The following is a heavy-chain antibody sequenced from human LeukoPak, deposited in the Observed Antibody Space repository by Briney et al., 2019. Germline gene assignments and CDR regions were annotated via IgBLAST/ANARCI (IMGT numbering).Heavy chain of an antibody. CDR3: ARDKSGVFDY. V-gene: IGHV4-59*01. D-gene: IGHD3-3*01. J-gene: IGHJ4*02. Sequence: SETLSLTCTVSGGSISSYCWSWIRQPPGKGLEWIGYIYYSGSTNYNPSLKSRVTISVGTSKNQFSLKLSSVTAADTAVYYCARDKSGVFDYWGQGTLVTVSS. CDR2: IYYSGST. CDR1: GGSISSYC.